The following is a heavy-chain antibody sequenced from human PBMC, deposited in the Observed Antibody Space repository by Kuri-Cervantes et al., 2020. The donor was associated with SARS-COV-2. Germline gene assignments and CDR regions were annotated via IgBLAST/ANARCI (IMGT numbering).Heavy chain of an antibody. Sequence: SCAVSGVPVTGGSYSWAWIRQPAGRGLEWIGHLDTSGSTTYNLSLRGRVTISLDPSNNRFSLSLTSTTAADTAVYYCGKVSWLQLWRRYSDSWGQGALVTVSS. V-gene: IGHV4-61*09. J-gene: IGHJ4*02. CDR1: GVPVTGGSYS. CDR2: LDTSGST. CDR3: GKVSWLQLWRRYSDS. D-gene: IGHD5-24*01.